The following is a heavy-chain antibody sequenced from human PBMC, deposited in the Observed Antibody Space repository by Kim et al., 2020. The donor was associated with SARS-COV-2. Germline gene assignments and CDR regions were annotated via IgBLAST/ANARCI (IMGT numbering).Heavy chain of an antibody. CDR2: IYYSGSA. J-gene: IGHJ5*01. CDR1: VGSITSYSYY. CDR3: ARNAGGKQWLVLGVRGFNS. D-gene: IGHD6-19*01. V-gene: IGHV4-39*01. Sequence: SETLSLTCTVSVGSITSYSYYWGWIRQPPGKGLEWIGSIYYSGSAYSNPSLNSRVTISVDTSKNQFSLKLTSVTAAETAVYYCARNAGGKQWLVLGVRGFNSWGQGTLVTVSS.